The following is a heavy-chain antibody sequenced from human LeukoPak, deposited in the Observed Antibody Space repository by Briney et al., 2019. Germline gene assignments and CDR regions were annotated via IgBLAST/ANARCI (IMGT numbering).Heavy chain of an antibody. V-gene: IGHV1-18*01. Sequence: ASVKVSCKASGYTFTSYGISWVRQAPGQGLEWMGWISAYNGNTNYAQKLQGRVTMTTDTSTSTAYMELRSLRSDDTAVYYCARDSADYSKTHYYYYGMDVWGQGTTVTVSS. D-gene: IGHD4-11*01. CDR3: ARDSADYSKTHYYYYGMDV. CDR2: ISAYNGNT. CDR1: GYTFTSYG. J-gene: IGHJ6*02.